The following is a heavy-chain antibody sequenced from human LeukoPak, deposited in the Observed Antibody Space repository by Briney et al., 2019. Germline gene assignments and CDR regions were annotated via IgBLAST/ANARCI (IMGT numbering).Heavy chain of an antibody. V-gene: IGHV3-15*01. Sequence: GGSLRLSCAASGFTFSNAWMSWVRQAPGKGLEWVGRIKSKTDGGTTDYAAPVKGRFTISRDDSKNTLYLQMNSLKTEDTAVYYCTRQEVVTAIDYWGQGTLVTVSS. D-gene: IGHD2-21*02. CDR3: TRQEVVTAIDY. J-gene: IGHJ4*02. CDR2: IKSKTDGGTT. CDR1: GFTFSNAW.